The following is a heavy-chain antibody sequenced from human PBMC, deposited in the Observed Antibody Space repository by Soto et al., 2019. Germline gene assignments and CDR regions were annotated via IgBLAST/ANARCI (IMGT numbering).Heavy chain of an antibody. CDR2: IYYSGST. CDR1: GGSISSGGYY. J-gene: IGHJ5*02. Sequence: SSETLSLTCTVSGGSISSGGYYWSWIRQHPGKGLEWIGYIYYSGSTYYNPSLKSRVTISVDTSRNQLSLKLSSVTAADTAVYYCARTVGARGNWFDPWGQGTLVTVSS. V-gene: IGHV4-31*03. D-gene: IGHD1-26*01. CDR3: ARTVGARGNWFDP.